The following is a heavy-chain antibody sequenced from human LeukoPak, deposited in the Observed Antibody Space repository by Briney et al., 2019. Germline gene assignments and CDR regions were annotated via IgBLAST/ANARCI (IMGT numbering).Heavy chain of an antibody. Sequence: ASVKVSCKASGGTFSSYAISWVRQAPGQGLEWMGGIIPIFGTANYAQKFQGRVTITADESTSTAYMELSSLRSEDTAVYYCARVCISSSTSCYEGSIWGQGTLVTVSS. D-gene: IGHD2-2*01. CDR2: IIPIFGTA. V-gene: IGHV1-69*13. CDR3: ARVCISSSTSCYEGSI. CDR1: GGTFSSYA. J-gene: IGHJ4*02.